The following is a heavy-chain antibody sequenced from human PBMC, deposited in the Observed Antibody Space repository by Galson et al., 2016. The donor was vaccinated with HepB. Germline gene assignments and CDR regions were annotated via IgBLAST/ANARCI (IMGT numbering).Heavy chain of an antibody. V-gene: IGHV3-23*01. D-gene: IGHD4-11*01. CDR1: GFTFDTYA. J-gene: IGHJ4*02. Sequence: SLRLSCAASGFTFDTYAMNWVRQAPGKGLEWVSTVSGSGVSTYYAYSVKGRFTISRDNSNNTLFLQMDSLGAEDTAIYYCAKDYHDYSTYGHFDYWGQGTLVTVSS. CDR2: VSGSGVST. CDR3: AKDYHDYSTYGHFDY.